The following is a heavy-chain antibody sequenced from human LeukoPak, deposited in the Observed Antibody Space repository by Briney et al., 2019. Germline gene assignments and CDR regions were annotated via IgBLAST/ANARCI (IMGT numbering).Heavy chain of an antibody. D-gene: IGHD3-9*01. CDR1: GYSISSGYY. CDR2: IYSTGRS. CDR3: ARAGDYDILTGYQYPFDI. J-gene: IGHJ3*02. V-gene: IGHV4-38-2*02. Sequence: PSETLSLTCTVSGYSISSGYYWGWIRQPPGKGLEWIGRIYSTGRSDYNPSLKSRVTISVDTSKNQFSLKLSSVTAADTAVYYCARAGDYDILTGYQYPFDIWGQGTMVTVSS.